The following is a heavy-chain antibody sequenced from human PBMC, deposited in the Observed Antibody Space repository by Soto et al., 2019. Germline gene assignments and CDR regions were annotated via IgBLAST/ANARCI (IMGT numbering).Heavy chain of an antibody. Sequence: SETLSLTCAVSGGSISSGGYSWSWIRQPPGKGLEWIGYIYHSGSTYYNPSLKSRVTISVDRSKNQFSLKLSSVTAADTAVYYCARVGFWSGYRMGEFDYWGQGTLVTVPQ. CDR2: IYHSGST. CDR1: GGSISSGGYS. V-gene: IGHV4-30-2*01. J-gene: IGHJ4*02. D-gene: IGHD3-3*01. CDR3: ARVGFWSGYRMGEFDY.